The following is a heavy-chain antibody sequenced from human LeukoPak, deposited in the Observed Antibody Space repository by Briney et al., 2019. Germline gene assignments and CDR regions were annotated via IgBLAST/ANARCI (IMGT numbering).Heavy chain of an antibody. CDR1: GYTFTNYW. CDR2: ISPGDSDT. J-gene: IGHJ4*02. Sequence: GESLKISCQGSGYTFTNYWIGWVRQMPGKGLEWMAMISPGDSDTRYSPSFQGQVTISADKSITTAYLQWSSLKASDTAMYYCVRRAYYRFFDYWGQGTLVTVSS. CDR3: VRRAYYRFFDY. V-gene: IGHV5-51*01. D-gene: IGHD3-22*01.